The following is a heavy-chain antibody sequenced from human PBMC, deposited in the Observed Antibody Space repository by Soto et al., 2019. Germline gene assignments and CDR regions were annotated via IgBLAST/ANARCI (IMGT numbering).Heavy chain of an antibody. V-gene: IGHV3-53*01. CDR1: GFTVSNNY. Sequence: EVQLVESGGGLIQPGGSLRLSCAVSGFTVSNNYMSWVRQAPGKGLEGVSVIYSGGYTAYGDSVKGRFTISRDNSKNPPYLTKNSPRAADPAGYSWATPPGGGGYWGQGTLVTVSS. CDR2: IYSGGYT. CDR3: ATPPGGGGY. D-gene: IGHD3-10*01. J-gene: IGHJ4*02.